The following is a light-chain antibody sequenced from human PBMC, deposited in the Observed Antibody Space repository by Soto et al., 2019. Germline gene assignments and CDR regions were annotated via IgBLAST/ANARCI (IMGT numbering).Light chain of an antibody. V-gene: IGLV2-8*01. J-gene: IGLJ2*01. CDR1: SSDVGGYNY. Sequence: QSALTQPPSASGSPGQSVTISCTGTSSDVGGYNYVSWYQQHPGKAPKVIIYDVSKRPSGVPDRFSGSKSDNTASLTVSGLQAEDEADYYCGSHAGSSAVFGGGTKLTVL. CDR2: DVS. CDR3: GSHAGSSAV.